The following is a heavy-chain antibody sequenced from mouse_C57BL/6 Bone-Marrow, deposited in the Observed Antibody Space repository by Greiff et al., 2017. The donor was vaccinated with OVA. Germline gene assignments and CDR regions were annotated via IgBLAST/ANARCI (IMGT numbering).Heavy chain of an antibody. CDR1: GYTFTDYY. CDR3: AVTTVVAPPYWYFDV. Sequence: QVQLQQSGAELVKPGASVKISCKASGYTFTDYYINWVKQRPGQGLEWIGKIGPGSGSTYYNEKFKGKATLTADKSSSTAYMQLSSLTSEDSAVYFCAVTTVVAPPYWYFDVWGTGTTVTVSS. V-gene: IGHV1-77*01. D-gene: IGHD1-1*01. CDR2: IGPGSGST. J-gene: IGHJ1*03.